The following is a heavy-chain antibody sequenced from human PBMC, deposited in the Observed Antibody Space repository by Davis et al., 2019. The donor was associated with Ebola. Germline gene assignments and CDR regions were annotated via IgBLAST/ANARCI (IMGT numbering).Heavy chain of an antibody. CDR1: GFTFSSYW. Sequence: GESLKISCAASGFTFSSYWMSWVRQAPGKGLEWVANIKQDGSEKYYVDSVKGRFTISRDNAKNSLYLQMNSLRAEDTAVYYCARDEHITIFGVVTLDYWGQGTLVTVSS. D-gene: IGHD3-3*01. V-gene: IGHV3-7*01. CDR2: IKQDGSEK. J-gene: IGHJ4*02. CDR3: ARDEHITIFGVVTLDY.